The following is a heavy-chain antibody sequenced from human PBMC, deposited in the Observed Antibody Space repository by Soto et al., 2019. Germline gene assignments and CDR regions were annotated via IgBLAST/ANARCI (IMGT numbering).Heavy chain of an antibody. Sequence: SVKVSCKASGGTFSSYAISWVRQATGLGLEWMVGIIPIFGTANYAQKFQGRVTITAVKSTSTASMELTRLTSDDTAIYYCARGDSTDCSNGVCSFFYNHDMDVWGQGTTVTVSS. J-gene: IGHJ6*02. V-gene: IGHV1-69*06. CDR1: GGTFSSYA. CDR3: ARGDSTDCSNGVCSFFYNHDMDV. CDR2: IIPIFGTA. D-gene: IGHD2-8*01.